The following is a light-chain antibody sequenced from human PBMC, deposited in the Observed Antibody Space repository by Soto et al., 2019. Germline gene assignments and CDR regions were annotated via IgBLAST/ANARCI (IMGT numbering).Light chain of an antibody. V-gene: IGKV3-20*01. J-gene: IGKJ1*01. Sequence: ETVLTQSPGTLSLSPGERATLFCRASQRISNNFLAWYQQIPGQAPSLLIFGASSRATGIPDRFSGSGSGTEFTLTIDRLEPEDFAVYYCQQYRRSPHSWTFGQGTKVEI. CDR1: QRISNNF. CDR3: QQYRRSPHSWT. CDR2: GAS.